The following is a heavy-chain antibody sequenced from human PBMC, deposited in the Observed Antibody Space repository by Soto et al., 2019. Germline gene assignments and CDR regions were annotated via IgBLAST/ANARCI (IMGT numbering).Heavy chain of an antibody. CDR1: GFTFSSYG. CDR3: AKDEFSRGIAARRYYYYYGMDV. Sequence: QVQLVESGGGVVQPGRSLRLSCAASGFTFSSYGMHWVRQAPGKGLEWVAVISYDGSNKYYADSVKGRFTISRDNCKNTLYVQMNSLRAEDTAVYYCAKDEFSRGIAARRYYYYYGMDVWGQGTTVTVSS. D-gene: IGHD6-6*01. CDR2: ISYDGSNK. J-gene: IGHJ6*02. V-gene: IGHV3-30*18.